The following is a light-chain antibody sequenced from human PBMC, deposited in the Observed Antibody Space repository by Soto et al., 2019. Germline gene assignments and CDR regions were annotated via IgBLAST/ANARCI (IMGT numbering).Light chain of an antibody. Sequence: QSVLSISTNTFSGSPGQRVTISCSGSSSNIGSNSVNWYQQLPGKAPKPLIYSNNQRPSGVPDRFSASKSGTSASLAISGLQSEDEADYYCATWDDSLTGFVFGTGTKVTVL. CDR1: SSNIGSNS. CDR3: ATWDDSLTGFV. V-gene: IGLV1-44*01. J-gene: IGLJ1*01. CDR2: SNN.